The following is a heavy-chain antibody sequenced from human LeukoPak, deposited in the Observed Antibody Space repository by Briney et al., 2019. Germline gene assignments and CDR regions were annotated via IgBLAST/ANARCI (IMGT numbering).Heavy chain of an antibody. J-gene: IGHJ4*02. CDR1: GGTFSSYA. CDR3: ARAWEAVPGHYGVIDY. Sequence: GASVKVSCKASGGTFSSYAISWVRQAPGQGLEWMGIINPSGGSTSFAQKFQGRVTMTRDMSTSTIYMELNSLRSEDTAVYYCARAWEAVPGHYGVIDYWGQGTLVTVSS. CDR2: INPSGGST. V-gene: IGHV1-46*01. D-gene: IGHD4-17*01.